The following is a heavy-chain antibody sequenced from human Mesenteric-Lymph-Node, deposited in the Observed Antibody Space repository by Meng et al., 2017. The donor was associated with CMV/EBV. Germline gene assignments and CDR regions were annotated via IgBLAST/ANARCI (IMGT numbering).Heavy chain of an antibody. CDR2: IYYSGST. CDR1: GDSVISGGYY. J-gene: IGHJ6*02. D-gene: IGHD2-2*02. Sequence: SETLSLTCTVSGDSVISGGYYWGWIRQPPGKGLEWIGSIYYSGSTYYNPSLKSRVTISVDTSKNQFSLKLSSVTAADTAVYYCASPYCSSTSCYTRYYYGMDVWGQGTTVTVSS. CDR3: ASPYCSSTSCYTRYYYGMDV. V-gene: IGHV4-39*07.